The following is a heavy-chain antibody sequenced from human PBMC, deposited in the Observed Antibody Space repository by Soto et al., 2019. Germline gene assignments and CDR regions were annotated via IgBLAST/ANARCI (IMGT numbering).Heavy chain of an antibody. Sequence: QVQLVESGGGVVQPGRSLRLSCAASGFTFSSYGMHWVRQAPGKGLEWVSVISYDGSNKYYADSVKGRFTISRDNSKKTLYLQMNSLRAEDTAVYYCAKDGSIAVAGTNYYYYYYMDVWGKGTTVTVSS. J-gene: IGHJ6*03. CDR2: ISYDGSNK. CDR3: AKDGSIAVAGTNYYYYYYMDV. D-gene: IGHD6-19*01. V-gene: IGHV3-30*18. CDR1: GFTFSSYG.